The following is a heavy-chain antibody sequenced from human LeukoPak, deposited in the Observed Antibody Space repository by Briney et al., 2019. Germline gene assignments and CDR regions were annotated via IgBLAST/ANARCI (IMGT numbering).Heavy chain of an antibody. D-gene: IGHD5-12*01. Sequence: SVTVSCKASGGTFSSYAISWVRQAPGQGLEWMGGIIPIFGTANYAQKFQGRVTITADESTITAYMELRGLRSEDTAVYYCARARYASFNYYYYYMDVWGKGTTVTISS. CDR2: IIPIFGTA. CDR3: ARARYASFNYYYYYMDV. V-gene: IGHV1-69*01. CDR1: GGTFSSYA. J-gene: IGHJ6*03.